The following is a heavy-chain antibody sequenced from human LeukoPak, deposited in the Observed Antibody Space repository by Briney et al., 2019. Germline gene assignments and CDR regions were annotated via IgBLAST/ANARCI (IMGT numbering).Heavy chain of an antibody. D-gene: IGHD3-10*01. CDR3: ASSYGSASYLPFDP. Sequence: SETLSLTCTVSGGSISSYYWSWIRQPPGKGLEWIGYIYYSGSTNYTPSLKTRVTISVDTSKNQFSLKLSSVTAADTAVYYCASSYGSASYLPFDPWGQGTLVTVSS. J-gene: IGHJ5*02. CDR1: GGSISSYY. CDR2: IYYSGST. V-gene: IGHV4-59*01.